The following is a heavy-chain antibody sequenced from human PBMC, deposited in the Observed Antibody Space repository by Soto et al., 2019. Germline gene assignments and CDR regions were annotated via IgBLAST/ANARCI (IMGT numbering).Heavy chain of an antibody. J-gene: IGHJ4*02. D-gene: IGHD3-10*01. V-gene: IGHV4-39*01. CDR2: IYYSGST. CDR1: GGSISTDNYY. CDR3: ARLYGSGRLGGVY. Sequence: QVQLQESGPGLVKPAETLSLTCIVSGGSISTDNYYWAWIRQPPGKGLEWIGSIYYSGSTNYNPSLKSRVTTSVYTSMNKFSLKLTSVTAADTAVYYFARLYGSGRLGGVYWGQGTLVSVSS.